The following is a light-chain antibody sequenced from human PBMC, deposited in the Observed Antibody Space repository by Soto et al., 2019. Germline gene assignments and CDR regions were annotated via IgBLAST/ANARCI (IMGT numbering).Light chain of an antibody. CDR3: SSYTSRSTLV. V-gene: IGLV2-14*01. CDR2: EVT. Sequence: ALTQPASVSGSPGQSITISCTGTSSDVGGYNYVSWYQQHPGKAPKLMIYEVTNRPSGVSNRFSGSKSGNTASLTISGLQAEDEADYYCSSYTSRSTLVFGTGTKVTVL. CDR1: SSDVGGYNY. J-gene: IGLJ1*01.